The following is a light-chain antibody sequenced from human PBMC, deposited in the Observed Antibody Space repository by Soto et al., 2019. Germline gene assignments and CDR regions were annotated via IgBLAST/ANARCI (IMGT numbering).Light chain of an antibody. CDR3: HQVYTYPRT. CDR2: GAS. V-gene: IGKV1-9*01. Sequence: IQLTQSPSSLSASVGDRVTITCRASQGVRSYLAWFQQRPGKAPKLLIFGASTLQNGVPARFSSGGFGTEFTLTITSLQPEDFATYYCHQVYTYPRTFGQGTKVDIK. CDR1: QGVRSY. J-gene: IGKJ1*01.